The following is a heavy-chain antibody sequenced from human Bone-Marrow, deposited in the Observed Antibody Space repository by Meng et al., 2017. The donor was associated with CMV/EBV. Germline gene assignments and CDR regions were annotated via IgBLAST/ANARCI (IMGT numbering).Heavy chain of an antibody. CDR3: ARDLGYSSSAFDY. J-gene: IGHJ4*02. D-gene: IGHD6-13*01. CDR2: IYPGDSDT. Sequence: SLRLSCKGSGYSFTSYWIGWVRQMPGKGLEWMGIIYPGDSDTRYSPSFQGQVTISADKSISTAYLQWSSLKASDTAMYYCARDLGYSSSAFDYWGQGTLVTVSS. CDR1: GYSFTSYW. V-gene: IGHV5-51*01.